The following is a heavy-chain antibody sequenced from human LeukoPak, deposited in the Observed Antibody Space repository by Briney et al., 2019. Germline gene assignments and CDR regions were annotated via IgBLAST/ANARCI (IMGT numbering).Heavy chain of an antibody. CDR1: GFTFSSYA. V-gene: IGHV3-23*01. D-gene: IGHD5-18*01. J-gene: IGHJ3*02. CDR2: ISGSGGST. CDR3: AKAPGYSYGPAAFDI. Sequence: GGSLRLSCAASGFTFSSYAMSWVRQAPGKGLEWVSAISGSGGSTYYADAVKGRFTISRDNSKNTLYLQMNSLRAEDTAVYYCAKAPGYSYGPAAFDIWGQGTMVTVSS.